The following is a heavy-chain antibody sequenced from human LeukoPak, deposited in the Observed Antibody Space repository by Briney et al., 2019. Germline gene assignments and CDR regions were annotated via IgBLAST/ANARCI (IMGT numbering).Heavy chain of an antibody. V-gene: IGHV3-66*01. CDR2: IYSGGST. Sequence: QSGGSLRLSCAASGFTVGSNYMSWVRQAPGKGLEWVSVIYSGGSTYYADSVKGRFTISRDNSKNALYLQMNSLRAEDTAVYYCARDRFFGLGRITAIDYWGQGTLVTVSS. J-gene: IGHJ4*02. D-gene: IGHD3-3*01. CDR1: GFTVGSNY. CDR3: ARDRFFGLGRITAIDY.